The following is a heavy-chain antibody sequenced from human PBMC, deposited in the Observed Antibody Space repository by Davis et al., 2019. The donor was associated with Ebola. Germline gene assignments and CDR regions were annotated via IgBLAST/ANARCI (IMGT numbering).Heavy chain of an antibody. D-gene: IGHD3-3*01. CDR1: GFTFSTYW. CDR3: AKDFGGPVDN. Sequence: GESLKISCAASGFTFSTYWMHWVRQLPGKGLVWVSRISPDGSRTDYADSVKGRFSISRDTAKNTLFLQMNSLRVEDTAVYYCAKDFGGPVDNWGQGTLVTVSS. CDR2: ISPDGSRT. J-gene: IGHJ4*02. V-gene: IGHV3-74*01.